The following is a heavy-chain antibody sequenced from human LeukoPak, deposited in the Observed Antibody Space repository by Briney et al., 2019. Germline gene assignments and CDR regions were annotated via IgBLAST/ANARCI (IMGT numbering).Heavy chain of an antibody. Sequence: PSETLSLTCAVYGGSFSGYYWSWIRQPPGKGLEWIGEINHSGSTNYNPSLKSRVTISVDTSKNQFSLKLSSVTAADTAVYYCAREWAGGYPGWFDPWGQGTLVTVSS. D-gene: IGHD5-12*01. CDR1: GGSFSGYY. CDR3: AREWAGGYPGWFDP. J-gene: IGHJ5*02. V-gene: IGHV4-34*01. CDR2: INHSGST.